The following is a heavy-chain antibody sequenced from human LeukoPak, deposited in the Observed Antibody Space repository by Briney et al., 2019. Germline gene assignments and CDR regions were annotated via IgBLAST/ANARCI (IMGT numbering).Heavy chain of an antibody. CDR2: ISSSSSYI. D-gene: IGHD2-15*01. CDR3: ATYIVVVVAATDDY. V-gene: IGHV3-21*04. CDR1: GFTFSSYS. Sequence: PGGSLRLSCAASGFTFSSYSMNWVRQAPGKGLEWVSSISSSSSYIYYADSVKGRFTISRDNSKNTLYLQMNSLRAEDTAVYYCATYIVVVVAATDDYWGQGTLVTVSS. J-gene: IGHJ4*02.